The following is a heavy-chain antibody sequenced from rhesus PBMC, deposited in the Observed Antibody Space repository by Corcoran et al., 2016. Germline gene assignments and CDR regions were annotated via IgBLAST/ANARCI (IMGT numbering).Heavy chain of an antibody. V-gene: IGHV4-106*01. Sequence: QVQLQESGPGLVKPSETLSLTCAVSGGSISDDYYWSWIRQPPGKGLEWIGYIYGSGGGTNYTPSLKNRVTISIDTSKNQFSRKLSSVTAADTTVYYCARKTVTKGFDYWGQGVLVTVSS. D-gene: IGHD4-23*01. CDR3: ARKTVTKGFDY. J-gene: IGHJ4*01. CDR1: GGSISDDYY. CDR2: IYGSGGGT.